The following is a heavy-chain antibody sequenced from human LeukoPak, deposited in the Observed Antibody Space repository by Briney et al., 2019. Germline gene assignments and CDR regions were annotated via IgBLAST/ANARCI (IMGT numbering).Heavy chain of an antibody. CDR2: IGNKASGETT. CDR1: GFIFDDYV. D-gene: IGHD3-10*01. CDR3: TRERALYGSGKDFDF. J-gene: IGHJ4*02. V-gene: IGHV3-49*03. Sequence: GGSLRLSCSASGFIFDDYVMSWFRQAPGKGLEWVGFIGNKASGETTQYAAPVKGRFIISRDDSKNIAYLQMNSLKTEDTAVYFCTRERALYGSGKDFDFWGQGTLVTVSS.